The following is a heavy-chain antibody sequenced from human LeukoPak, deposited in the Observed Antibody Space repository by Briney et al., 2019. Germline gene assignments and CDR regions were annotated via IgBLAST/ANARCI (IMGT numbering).Heavy chain of an antibody. J-gene: IGHJ5*02. V-gene: IGHV4-31*02. D-gene: IGHD4-17*01. CDR3: ATTTVTIHWFDP. Sequence: LRLSCAASGFTFSSYAMSWIRQHPGKGLEWIGYIYYSGSTYYNPSLKSRVTISVDTSKNQFSLKLSSVTAADTAVYYCATTTVTIHWFDPWGQGTLVTVSS. CDR1: GFTFSSYA. CDR2: IYYSGST.